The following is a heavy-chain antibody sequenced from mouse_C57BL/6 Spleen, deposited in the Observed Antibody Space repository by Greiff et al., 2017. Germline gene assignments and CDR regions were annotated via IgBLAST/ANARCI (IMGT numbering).Heavy chain of an antibody. J-gene: IGHJ4*01. CDR1: GYTFTSYN. Sequence: QVQLQQSGAELVRPGASVKMSCKASGYTFTSYNMHWVKQTPRQGLEWIGAIYPGNGDTSYNQKFKGKATLTVDKSSSTAYMQLSSLTSEDSAVYFCARSLLYYGGSSPFAMDYWGQGTSVTVSS. D-gene: IGHD1-1*01. V-gene: IGHV1-12*01. CDR3: ARSLLYYGGSSPFAMDY. CDR2: IYPGNGDT.